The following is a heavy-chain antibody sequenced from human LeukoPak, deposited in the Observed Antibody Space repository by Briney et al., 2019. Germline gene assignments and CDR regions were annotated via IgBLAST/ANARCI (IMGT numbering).Heavy chain of an antibody. CDR3: AREIGYCSSTSCLYYYYYYYGMDV. CDR2: MNPNSGNT. CDR1: GYTFTSYD. V-gene: IGHV1-8*01. Sequence: ASVEVSCKASGYTFTSYDINWVRQATGQGLEWMGWMNPNSGNTGYAQKFQGRVTMTRNTSISTAYMELSSLRSEDTAAYYCAREIGYCSSTSCLYYYYYYYGMDVWGQGTTVTVSS. J-gene: IGHJ6*02. D-gene: IGHD2-2*01.